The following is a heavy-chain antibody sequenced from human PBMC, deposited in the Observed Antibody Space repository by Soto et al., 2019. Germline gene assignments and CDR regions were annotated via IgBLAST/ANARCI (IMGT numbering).Heavy chain of an antibody. J-gene: IGHJ6*02. V-gene: IGHV3-21*01. CDR2: ISSSSSYI. CDR1: GFTFSSYS. CDR3: ARRDIVATTAYSYYYGMDV. D-gene: IGHD5-12*01. Sequence: GGSLRLSCAASGFTFSSYSMNWVRQAPGKGLEWVSSISSSSSYIYYADSVKGRFTISRDNAKNSLYLQMNSLRAEDTAVYYCARRDIVATTAYSYYYGMDVWGQGTTVTVSS.